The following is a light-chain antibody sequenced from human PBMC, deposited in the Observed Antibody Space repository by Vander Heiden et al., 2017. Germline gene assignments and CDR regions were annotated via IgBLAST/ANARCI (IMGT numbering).Light chain of an antibody. V-gene: IGKV1-33*01. J-gene: IGKJ4*01. CDR2: DAA. CDR3: QQYGNLPLT. Sequence: DIQMTQSPSSLSASVGDRVTITCQASQDISNYLNWYQQKTAKAPNLLIYDAANLETRGPSWMLGSRADTNFTFTTSSLQPEDIATYYCQQYGNLPLTFGGGTKVEIK. CDR1: QDISNY.